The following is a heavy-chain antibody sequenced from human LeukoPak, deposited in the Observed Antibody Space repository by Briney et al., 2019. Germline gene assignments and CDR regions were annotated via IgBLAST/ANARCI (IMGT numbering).Heavy chain of an antibody. D-gene: IGHD3-10*01. CDR1: GFTFSSYA. V-gene: IGHV3-23*01. CDR2: ISGSGGST. Sequence: HAGGSLRLSCAASGFTFSSYAMSWVRQAPGKGLEWVSAISGSGGSTYYADSVKGRFTISRDNSKNTLYLQMNSLRAEDTAVYYCAKDQGYGSGSYSDNWFDPWGQGTLVTVSS. CDR3: AKDQGYGSGSYSDNWFDP. J-gene: IGHJ5*02.